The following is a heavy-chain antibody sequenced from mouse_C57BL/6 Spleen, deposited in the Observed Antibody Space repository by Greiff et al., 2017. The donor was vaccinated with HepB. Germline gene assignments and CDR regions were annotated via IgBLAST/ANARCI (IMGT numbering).Heavy chain of an antibody. CDR1: GFTFSDYG. D-gene: IGHD2-3*01. CDR3: ARHDGYFYAMDY. CDR2: ISSGSSTI. V-gene: IGHV5-17*01. Sequence: EVKVVESGGGLVKPGGSLKLSCAASGFTFSDYGMHWVRQAPEKGLEWVAYISSGSSTIYYADTVKGRFTISRDNAKNTLFLQMTSLRSEDTAMYYCARHDGYFYAMDYWGQGTSVTVSS. J-gene: IGHJ4*01.